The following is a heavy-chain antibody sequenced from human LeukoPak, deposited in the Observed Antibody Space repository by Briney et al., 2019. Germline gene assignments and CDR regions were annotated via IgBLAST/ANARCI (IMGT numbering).Heavy chain of an antibody. D-gene: IGHD2-2*01. V-gene: IGHV1-69*05. CDR2: IIPIFGTT. Sequence: GASVKVSCKASGGTFCSYAISWMRQAPGQGLEWMGGIIPIFGTTNYAQKFQGRVTITTDESTSTVYMELSSLRSEDTAVYYCARHPARICTSTSSCRAFDVWGQGTMVTVSS. CDR3: ARHPARICTSTSSCRAFDV. J-gene: IGHJ3*01. CDR1: GGTFCSYA.